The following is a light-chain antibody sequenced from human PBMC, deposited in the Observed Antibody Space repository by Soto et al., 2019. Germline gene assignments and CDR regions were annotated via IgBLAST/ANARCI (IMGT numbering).Light chain of an antibody. CDR1: SSDVGGYNY. Sequence: QSVLTQPASVSGSPGQSITISCTGTSSDVGGYNYVSWYQQHPGKAPKLMIYEVSNRPSGVSNRFSGSKSGNTASLTISGLQAEAEADYYCCSYAGSSTLVFGGGTQLTVL. CDR2: EVS. V-gene: IGLV2-23*02. J-gene: IGLJ2*01. CDR3: CSYAGSSTLV.